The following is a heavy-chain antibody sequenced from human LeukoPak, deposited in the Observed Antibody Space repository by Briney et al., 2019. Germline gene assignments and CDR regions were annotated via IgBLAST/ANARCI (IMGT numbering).Heavy chain of an antibody. V-gene: IGHV1-69*05. Sequence: SVKVSCKASGGTFSGYAISWVRQAPGQGLEWMGGIIPIFGTANYAQKFQGRVTITTDESTSTAYMELSSLRSEDTAVYYCARDKYTYCSGGSCYGGFDYWGQGTLVTVSS. J-gene: IGHJ4*02. CDR3: ARDKYTYCSGGSCYGGFDY. CDR2: IIPIFGTA. D-gene: IGHD2-15*01. CDR1: GGTFSGYA.